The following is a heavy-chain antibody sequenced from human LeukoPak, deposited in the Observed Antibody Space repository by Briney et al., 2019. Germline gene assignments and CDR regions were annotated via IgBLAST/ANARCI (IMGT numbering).Heavy chain of an antibody. CDR1: GFTPSS. J-gene: IGHJ6*04. V-gene: IGHV3-21*01. CDR3: AKLRDYYYGMDV. CDR2: ISSSSSYI. Sequence: GGSLRLSCAASGFTPSSMNWVRQAPGKGLEWVSSISSSSSYIYYADSVKGRFTISRDNAKNSLYLQMNSLRAEDTAVYYCAKLRDYYYGMDVWGKGTTVTVSS. D-gene: IGHD1-1*01.